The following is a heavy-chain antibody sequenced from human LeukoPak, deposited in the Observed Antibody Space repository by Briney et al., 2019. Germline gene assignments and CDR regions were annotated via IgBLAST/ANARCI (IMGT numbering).Heavy chain of an antibody. CDR2: INPSGGSI. Sequence: GASVKVSCKASGYTSTNYYIHWVRQAPGQGLEWMGKINPSGGSIVYAQKFQVRVTMTRDTSTSTVYMELSSLRSEDTAVYFCARGVELLGYCSSTSCNAWFDPWGQGTLVTVSS. CDR3: ARGVELLGYCSSTSCNAWFDP. J-gene: IGHJ5*02. V-gene: IGHV1-46*01. D-gene: IGHD2-2*01. CDR1: GYTSTNYY.